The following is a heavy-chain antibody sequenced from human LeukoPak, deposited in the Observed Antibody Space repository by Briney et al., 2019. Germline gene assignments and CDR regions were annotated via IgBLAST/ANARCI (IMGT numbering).Heavy chain of an antibody. V-gene: IGHV3-23*01. Sequence: GGSLRLSCAASGFTFSSYAMSWVRQAPGKGLEWVSAISGSGGSTYYADSVKGRFTISRDNSKNTLYLQVNSLRAEDTAVYYCAKESSSGVSSGYFDYWGQGTLVTVSS. CDR2: ISGSGGST. CDR1: GFTFSSYA. D-gene: IGHD6-19*01. CDR3: AKESSSGVSSGYFDY. J-gene: IGHJ4*02.